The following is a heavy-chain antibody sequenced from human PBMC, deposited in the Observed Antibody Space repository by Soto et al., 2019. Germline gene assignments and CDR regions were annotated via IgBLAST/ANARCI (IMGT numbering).Heavy chain of an antibody. V-gene: IGHV3-74*01. CDR3: AKVSSSWYAGFFDL. CDR2: INSDGSIT. Sequence: GGSLRLSCAASGFTFSRSWMHWVRQAPGKGLMWVSRINSDGSITDYADSVKGRFTTSRGNSKNTLYLQMNTLRAEDTAVYYCAKVSSSWYAGFFDLWGQGTLVTVSS. J-gene: IGHJ4*02. D-gene: IGHD6-13*01. CDR1: GFTFSRSW.